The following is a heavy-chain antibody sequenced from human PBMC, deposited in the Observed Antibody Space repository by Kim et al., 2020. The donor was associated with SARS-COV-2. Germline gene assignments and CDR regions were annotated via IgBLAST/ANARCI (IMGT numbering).Heavy chain of an antibody. V-gene: IGHV6-1*01. CDR1: GDSVSSNSAA. Sequence: SQTLSLTCAISGDSVSSNSAAWNWIRQSPSRGLEWLGRTYYRSKWYNDYAVSVKSRITINPDTSKNQFSLQLNSVTPEDTAVYYCARDRGHIVATNQLMDYYSYGMDVWGQGTTVTVSS. J-gene: IGHJ6*02. D-gene: IGHD5-12*01. CDR3: ARDRGHIVATNQLMDYYSYGMDV. CDR2: TYYRSKWYN.